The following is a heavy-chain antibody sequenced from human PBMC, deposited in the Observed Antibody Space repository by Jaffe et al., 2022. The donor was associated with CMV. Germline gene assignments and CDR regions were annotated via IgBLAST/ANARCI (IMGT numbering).Heavy chain of an antibody. J-gene: IGHJ6*02. D-gene: IGHD1-26*01. CDR2: ISGSGGST. CDR1: GFTFSSYA. Sequence: EVQLLESGGGLVQPGGSLRLSCAASGFTFSSYAMSWVRQAPGKGLEWVSAISGSGGSTYYADSVKGRFTISRDNSKNTLYLQMNSLRAEDTAVYYCAKDDVKGYLTMNSGSRHYYYYGMDVWGQGTTVTVSS. V-gene: IGHV3-23*01. CDR3: AKDDVKGYLTMNSGSRHYYYYGMDV.